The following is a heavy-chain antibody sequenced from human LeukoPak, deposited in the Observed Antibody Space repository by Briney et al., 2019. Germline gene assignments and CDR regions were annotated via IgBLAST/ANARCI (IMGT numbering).Heavy chain of an antibody. CDR3: ARSRVLNWNDLDY. Sequence: GGSLRLSCAASGFTFSNYWMHWVRQAPGKGLVWVSRINTDGASTSYADSVKGRFTISRDNAKNTLYLEMNSLRAEDTAVYYCARSRVLNWNDLDYWGQGSLVTVSS. J-gene: IGHJ4*02. D-gene: IGHD1-1*01. V-gene: IGHV3-74*01. CDR2: INTDGAST. CDR1: GFTFSNYW.